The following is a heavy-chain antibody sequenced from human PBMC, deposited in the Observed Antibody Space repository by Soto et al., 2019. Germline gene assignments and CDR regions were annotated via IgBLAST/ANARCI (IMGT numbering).Heavy chain of an antibody. Sequence: ASVKVSCKASGYTFIGFGMSWVRQAPGQGLEWMGWISGYNGNTNYAEKFRDRLTMTRDTSTSTAYMELRSLKSDDTAVYFCAKGGIRVDAVRMDSWGQGTLVTVSS. J-gene: IGHJ5*01. CDR1: GYTFIGFG. CDR3: AKGGIRVDAVRMDS. V-gene: IGHV1-18*04. D-gene: IGHD3-16*01. CDR2: ISGYNGNT.